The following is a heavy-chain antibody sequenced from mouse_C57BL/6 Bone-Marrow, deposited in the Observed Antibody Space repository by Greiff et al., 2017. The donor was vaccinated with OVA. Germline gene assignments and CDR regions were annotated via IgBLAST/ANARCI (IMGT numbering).Heavy chain of an antibody. V-gene: IGHV1-42*01. CDR1: GYSFTGYY. D-gene: IGHD2-5*01. Sequence: EVQLQESGHELVKPGASVKISCKASGYSFTGYYMNWVKQSPEKSLEWIGEINPSTGGTTYNQKFKAKATLTVDKSSSTAYMQLKSLTSEDSAVYYCARYYSNYWYFDVWGTGTTVTVSS. J-gene: IGHJ1*03. CDR3: ARYYSNYWYFDV. CDR2: INPSTGGT.